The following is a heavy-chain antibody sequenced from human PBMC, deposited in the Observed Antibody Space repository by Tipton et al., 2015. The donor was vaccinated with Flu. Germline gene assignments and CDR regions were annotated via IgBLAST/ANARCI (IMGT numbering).Heavy chain of an antibody. Sequence: TLSLTCTVSGGSISSFYWSWIRQPAGKGLEWIGRMYSSGTTKYNPSLKSRVTMSVDTTKNQFSLKLSSVTAADTAVYYCARQDHGLDVWGQGTTVSVS. CDR1: GGSISSFY. V-gene: IGHV4-4*07. CDR3: ARQDHGLDV. J-gene: IGHJ6*02. D-gene: IGHD2-8*01. CDR2: MYSSGTT.